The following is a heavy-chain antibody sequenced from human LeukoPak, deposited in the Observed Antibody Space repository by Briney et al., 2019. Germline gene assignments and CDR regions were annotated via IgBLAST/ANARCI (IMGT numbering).Heavy chain of an antibody. D-gene: IGHD2-2*01. V-gene: IGHV5-51*01. Sequence: GESLKISCKGSGCSFTSYWIGWVRQMPGKGLEWMGIIYPGDSDTRYSPSFQGQVTISADKSISTAYLQWSSLKASDTAMYYCASALGYCTSTSCLVDYWGQGTLVTVSS. CDR1: GCSFTSYW. J-gene: IGHJ4*02. CDR3: ASALGYCTSTSCLVDY. CDR2: IYPGDSDT.